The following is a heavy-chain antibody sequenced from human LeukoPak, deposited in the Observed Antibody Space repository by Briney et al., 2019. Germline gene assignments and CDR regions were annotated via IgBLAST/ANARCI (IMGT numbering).Heavy chain of an antibody. J-gene: IGHJ4*02. CDR3: ANSRRWLQCPPFDY. Sequence: SETLSLTCAVYGGSFNGYFWSWIRQPPGKGLEWIGEINHSGSPNYNPSLKSRVTISVDTSKNQVSLKLNSVTAADTAVYYCANSRRWLQCPPFDYWGQGTLVTVSS. D-gene: IGHD5-24*01. CDR1: GGSFNGYF. V-gene: IGHV4-34*01. CDR2: INHSGSP.